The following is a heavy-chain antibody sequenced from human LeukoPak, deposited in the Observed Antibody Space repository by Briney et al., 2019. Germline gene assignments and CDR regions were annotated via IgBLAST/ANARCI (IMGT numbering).Heavy chain of an antibody. J-gene: IGHJ4*02. Sequence: SETLSLTCAVYGGSFSGYYWSWIRQPPGKGLEWIGEINHSGSTNYNPSLKGRVTISVDTSKNQFSLKLSSVTAADTAVYYCAGSNIVAKNGDYWGQGTLVTVSS. D-gene: IGHD5-12*01. CDR2: INHSGST. V-gene: IGHV4-34*01. CDR3: AGSNIVAKNGDY. CDR1: GGSFSGYY.